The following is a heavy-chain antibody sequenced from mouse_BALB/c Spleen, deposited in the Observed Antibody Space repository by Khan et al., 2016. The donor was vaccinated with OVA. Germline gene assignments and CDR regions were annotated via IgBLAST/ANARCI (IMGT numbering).Heavy chain of an antibody. V-gene: IGHV2-6-5*01. J-gene: IGHJ4*01. CDR1: GFSLTDYG. CDR3: AKGVWSYYYALDY. Sequence: QVQLKESGPGLVAPSQSLSITCTVSGFSLTDYGVSWIRQPPGKGLEWLGVIWGGGSTYYNSALKSRLSISKDNYKSQVFLKMSSLQTDDTAMYYCAKGVWSYYYALDYGGQGTSVTVSS. CDR2: IWGGGST.